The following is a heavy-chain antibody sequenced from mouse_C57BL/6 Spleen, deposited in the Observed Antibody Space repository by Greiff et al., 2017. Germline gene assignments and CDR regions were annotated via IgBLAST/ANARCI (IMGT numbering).Heavy chain of an antibody. CDR3: TTKGRGDY. Sequence: QVQLQQSGAELVRPGASVTLSCKASGYTFTDYEMHWVKQTPVHGLEWIGAIDPETGGTAYNQKFKGKAILTADKSSSPAYMELRSLTAEDSAVYYCTTKGRGDYWGQGTTLTVSS. CDR2: IDPETGGT. CDR1: GYTFTDYE. V-gene: IGHV1-15*01. D-gene: IGHD2-14*01. J-gene: IGHJ2*01.